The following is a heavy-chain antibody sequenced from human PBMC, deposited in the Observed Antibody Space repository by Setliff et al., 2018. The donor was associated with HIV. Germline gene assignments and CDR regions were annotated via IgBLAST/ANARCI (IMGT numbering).Heavy chain of an antibody. CDR3: SRGPPFDR. Sequence: SETLSLTCTVSGDSISSNNYYWTWIRQTPGKGLEWIGYIYYSGSTKYNPSLTSRVTISVDTSQNQFSLKLTSVTAADTATYFCSRGPPFDRWGRGTLVTVSS. CDR1: GDSISSNNYY. CDR2: IYYSGST. J-gene: IGHJ2*01. V-gene: IGHV4-61*05.